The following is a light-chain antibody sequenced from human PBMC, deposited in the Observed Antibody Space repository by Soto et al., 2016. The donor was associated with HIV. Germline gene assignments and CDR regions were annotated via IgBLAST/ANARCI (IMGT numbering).Light chain of an antibody. CDR3: QQLHLYPXT. CDR2: GAS. CDR1: QGISNS. Sequence: DIQMTQSPSFLSASVGDRVTITCRASQGISNSLAWYQQRPGKAPNLLISGASSLQSGVPSRFSGSGSGTEFTLTIRSLQPEDFATYYCQQLHLYPXTFGQGTRVEIK. V-gene: IGKV1-9*01. J-gene: IGKJ5*01.